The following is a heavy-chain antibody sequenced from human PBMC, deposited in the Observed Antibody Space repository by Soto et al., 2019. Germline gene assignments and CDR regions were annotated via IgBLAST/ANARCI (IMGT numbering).Heavy chain of an antibody. CDR2: IKQDGSEK. Sequence: EVQLVESGGGLVQPGGSLRLSCAASAFTFSSSWMSWVRQAPGKGLEWVANIKQDGSEKYYVDSVKGRFTISRDNAKNSLYLQMNSLRAEDTAVYYCARLYSSGWPRSYSDYWGQGTLVTVSS. J-gene: IGHJ4*02. CDR3: ARLYSSGWPRSYSDY. CDR1: AFTFSSSW. V-gene: IGHV3-7*01. D-gene: IGHD6-19*01.